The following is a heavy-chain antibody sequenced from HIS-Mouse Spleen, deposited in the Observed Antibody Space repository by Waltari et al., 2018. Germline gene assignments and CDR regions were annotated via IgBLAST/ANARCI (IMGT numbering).Heavy chain of an antibody. D-gene: IGHD6-13*01. Sequence: QLQLQESGPGLVKPSETLSLTCTVSGGPIRSSSYYWGWIRQPPGKGLEWIGSIYYMGSTYYNPSLKSRVTISVDTSKNQFSLKLSSVTAADTAVYYCAREIPYSSSWYDWYFDLWGRGTLVTVSS. CDR1: GGPIRSSSYY. CDR3: AREIPYSSSWYDWYFDL. J-gene: IGHJ2*01. V-gene: IGHV4-39*07. CDR2: IYYMGST.